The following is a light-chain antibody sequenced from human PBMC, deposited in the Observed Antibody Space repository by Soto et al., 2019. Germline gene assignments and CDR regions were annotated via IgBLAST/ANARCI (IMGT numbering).Light chain of an antibody. CDR3: QQSYSSPPR. CDR2: AAS. V-gene: IGKV1-39*01. Sequence: IQMTQSPSSLSESVGDRVTITCRASKSISSYLNWYQQKPGKAPKLLIYAASGLQSGVPSRFSVTVSGPDFTLTISRLQPADCATYYCQQSYSSPPRFGQGEKVEIK. CDR1: KSISSY. J-gene: IGKJ1*01.